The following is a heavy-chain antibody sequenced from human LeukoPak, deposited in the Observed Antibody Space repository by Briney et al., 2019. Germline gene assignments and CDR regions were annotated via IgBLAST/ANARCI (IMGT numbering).Heavy chain of an antibody. CDR1: GYSISSGYY. Sequence: SETLSLTCTVSGYSISSGYYWGWIRQPPGKGLEWIGSIYHSGSTYYNPSLKSRVTISVDTSKNQFSLKLSSVTAADTAVYYCARDVTIFWLDYWGQGTLVTVSS. J-gene: IGHJ4*02. CDR3: ARDVTIFWLDY. CDR2: IYHSGST. V-gene: IGHV4-38-2*02. D-gene: IGHD3-9*01.